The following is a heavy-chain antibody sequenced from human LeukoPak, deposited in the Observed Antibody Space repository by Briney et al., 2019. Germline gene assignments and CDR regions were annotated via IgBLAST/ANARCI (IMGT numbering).Heavy chain of an antibody. CDR2: ISSRSSYI. Sequence: GGSLRLSCAASGFSFSTYSMNWVRQAPGKGLEWVSWISSRSSYIYYAESVKGRFTISRDNAKNSLYLQMNSLRAEDTAVYYCAREGGALDYYDTSGYLYYFDYWGQGTLVTVSS. V-gene: IGHV3-21*01. CDR3: AREGGALDYYDTSGYLYYFDY. D-gene: IGHD3-22*01. CDR1: GFSFSTYS. J-gene: IGHJ4*02.